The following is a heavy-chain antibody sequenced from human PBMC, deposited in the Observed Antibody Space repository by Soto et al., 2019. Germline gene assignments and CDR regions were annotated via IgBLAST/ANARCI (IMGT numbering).Heavy chain of an antibody. V-gene: IGHV4-30-4*01. D-gene: IGHD3-22*01. J-gene: IGHJ4*02. Sequence: PSETLSLTCTVSGGSISSGDYYWSWIRQPPGKSLEWIGYIYYSGSTYYDPSLKSRVTISVDTSKNQFTLKLSSVAAADTALYYFARGSYYYDSSGYYYYCGQGTVVTVSS. CDR3: ARGSYYYDSSGYYYY. CDR2: IYYSGST. CDR1: GGSISSGDYY.